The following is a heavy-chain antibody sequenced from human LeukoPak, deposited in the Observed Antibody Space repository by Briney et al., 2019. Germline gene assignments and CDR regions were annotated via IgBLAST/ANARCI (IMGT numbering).Heavy chain of an antibody. CDR2: IIPIFGTA. CDR1: GGTFSSYA. J-gene: IGHJ5*02. CDR3: AREGQERSGSYYLRFDP. D-gene: IGHD1-26*01. V-gene: IGHV1-69*13. Sequence: SVKVSCKASGGTFSSYAISWVRQAPGQGLEWMGGIIPIFGTANYAQKFQGRVTITADESTSTAYMELSSLRSEDTAVYYCAREGQERSGSYYLRFDPWGQGTLVTVSS.